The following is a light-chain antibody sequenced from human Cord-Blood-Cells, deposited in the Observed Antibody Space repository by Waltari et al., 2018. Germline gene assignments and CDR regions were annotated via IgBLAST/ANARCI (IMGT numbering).Light chain of an antibody. CDR3: QQYGSSPTLKEYT. J-gene: IGKJ2*01. CDR2: GAS. V-gene: IGKV3-20*01. CDR1: QSVSSSY. Sequence: EIVLTQSPGTLSLSPGERATLSCMASQSVSSSYLAWYQQKPGQAPRLLIYGASSRDNGSPGRFSGSGSGTDFTVTNSRLEPEDFAVYYCQQYGSSPTLKEYTFGQGTTLEIK.